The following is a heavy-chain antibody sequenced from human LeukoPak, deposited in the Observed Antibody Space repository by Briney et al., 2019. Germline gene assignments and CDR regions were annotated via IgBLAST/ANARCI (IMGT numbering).Heavy chain of an antibody. CDR1: GFTLSSYA. V-gene: IGHV3-23*01. CDR3: AKGAFRSGRGYSGYDLDY. CDR2: ISGSGGST. Sequence: GGSLRLSCAASGFTLSSYAMSWVRQAPGKGLEWVSAISGSGGSTYSADSVKGRFTISRDNSKNTLYLQMNSLRAEDTAVYYCAKGAFRSGRGYSGYDLDYWGQGTLVTVSS. J-gene: IGHJ4*02. D-gene: IGHD5-12*01.